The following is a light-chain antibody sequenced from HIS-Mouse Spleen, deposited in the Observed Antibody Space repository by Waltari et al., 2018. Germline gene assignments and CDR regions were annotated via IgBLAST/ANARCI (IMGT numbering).Light chain of an antibody. CDR2: EVS. V-gene: IGLV2-14*01. J-gene: IGLJ3*02. Sequence: QSALTQPASVSGSPGQSITISCPGPSSDVGGYNDVSWYQQHPGKAPKLMIYEVSNRPSGVSNRFSGSKSGNTASLTISGLQAEDEADYYCSSYTSSSTWVFGGGTKLTVL. CDR1: SSDVGGYND. CDR3: SSYTSSSTWV.